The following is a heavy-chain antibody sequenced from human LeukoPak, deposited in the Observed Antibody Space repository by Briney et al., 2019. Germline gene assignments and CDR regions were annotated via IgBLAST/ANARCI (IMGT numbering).Heavy chain of an antibody. CDR3: AAGRDSQLFGMDV. D-gene: IGHD1-1*01. CDR1: GFTFDDYA. Sequence: PGGSLRLSCAASGFTFDDYAMHWARQAPGKGLEWVSSISWHNGNIAYADSVKGRFTISRDNAKNSLYLQMNSLRAEDTALYYCAAGRDSQLFGMDVWGQGTTVSVSS. V-gene: IGHV3-9*01. CDR2: ISWHNGNI. J-gene: IGHJ6*02.